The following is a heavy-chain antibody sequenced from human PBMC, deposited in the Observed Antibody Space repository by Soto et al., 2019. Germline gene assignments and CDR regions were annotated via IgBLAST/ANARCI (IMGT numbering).Heavy chain of an antibody. J-gene: IGHJ4*02. CDR2: TYYRSKWYN. D-gene: IGHD1-26*01. CDR3: ARSLLQMVGYYFDY. CDR1: GDSVSSNSAA. V-gene: IGHV6-1*01. Sequence: SQTLSLTCALSGDSVSSNSAAWNWIRQSPSRGLEWLGRTYYRSKWYNDYAVSVKSRITINPDTSKNQFSLQLNSVTPEDTAVYYGARSLLQMVGYYFDYWGQGTLVTVSS.